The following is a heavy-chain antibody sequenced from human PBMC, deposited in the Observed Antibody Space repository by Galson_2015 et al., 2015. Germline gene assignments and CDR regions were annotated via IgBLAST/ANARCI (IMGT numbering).Heavy chain of an antibody. CDR2: IYYSGST. CDR3: ARSCSSTSCAGFFDY. CDR1: GGSISSGGYY. D-gene: IGHD2-2*01. J-gene: IGHJ4*02. V-gene: IGHV4-31*03. Sequence: TLPLTCTVSGGSISSGGYYWSWIRQHPGKGLEWIGYIYYSGSTYYNPSLKSRVTISVDTSKNQLSLKLSSVTAADTAVYYCARSCSSTSCAGFFDYWGQGTLVTVSS.